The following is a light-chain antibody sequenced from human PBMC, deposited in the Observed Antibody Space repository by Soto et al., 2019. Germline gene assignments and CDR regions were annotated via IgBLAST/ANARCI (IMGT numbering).Light chain of an antibody. CDR3: QQCNSFWP. J-gene: IGKJ1*01. V-gene: IGKV1-5*01. CDR1: QSISSW. Sequence: DIQMTQSPSTLSASVGDRVIITCRASQSISSWLAWYQQKPGKAPKLLIYDVSSLESGVPSRFSGSGSGTEFTLTISRLQPDDIATYYCQQCNSFWPFGQGTKVEIK. CDR2: DVS.